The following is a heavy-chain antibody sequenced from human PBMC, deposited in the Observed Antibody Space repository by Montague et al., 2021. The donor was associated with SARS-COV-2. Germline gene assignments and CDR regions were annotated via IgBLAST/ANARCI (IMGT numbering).Heavy chain of an antibody. V-gene: IGHV4-4*07. CDR3: ARGRFYYDSGELGS. Sequence: SETLSLTCTVSGGSTNNYYWSWIRQPAGKGLEWIGRIHASGISTXXPSXXTRVTMSVDTSKNQFSLKLSSVTAADTAVYYCARGRFYYDSGELGSWGQGTLVTVSS. CDR1: GGSTNNYY. D-gene: IGHD3-22*01. J-gene: IGHJ5*02. CDR2: IHASGIS.